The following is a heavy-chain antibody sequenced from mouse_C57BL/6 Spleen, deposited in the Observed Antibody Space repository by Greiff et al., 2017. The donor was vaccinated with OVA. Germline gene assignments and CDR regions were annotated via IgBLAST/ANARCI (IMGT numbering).Heavy chain of an antibody. Sequence: EVQRVESGPGLVKPSQSLSLTCSVTGYSITSGYYWNWIRQFPGNKLEWMGYISYDGSNNYNPSLKNRISITRDTSKNQFFLKLNSVTTEDTATYYCARVILFFDYWGQGTTLTVSS. J-gene: IGHJ2*01. CDR2: ISYDGSN. CDR1: GYSITSGYY. V-gene: IGHV3-6*01. CDR3: ARVILFFDY.